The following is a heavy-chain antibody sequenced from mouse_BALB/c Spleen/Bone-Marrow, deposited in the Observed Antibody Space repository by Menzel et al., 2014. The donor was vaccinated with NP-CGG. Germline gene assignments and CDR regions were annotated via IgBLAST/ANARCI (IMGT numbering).Heavy chain of an antibody. CDR3: ARLGYYGWFAF. CDR1: GFDFSRYW. D-gene: IGHD2-3*01. V-gene: IGHV4-1*02. CDR2: IYPDSSTI. Sequence: EVKLLESGGGLVQPGGSLKLSCAASGFDFSRYWMSWVRQAPGKGLEWIGEIYPDSSTINYTPSLKDKFIISRDNAKNTLYLQMSKVRSEDTALYYCARLGYYGWFAFWSQGTLVTVSA. J-gene: IGHJ3*01.